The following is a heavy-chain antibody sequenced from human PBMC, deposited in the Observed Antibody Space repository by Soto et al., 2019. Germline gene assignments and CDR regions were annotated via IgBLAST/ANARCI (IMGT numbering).Heavy chain of an antibody. CDR3: VGGAHADY. D-gene: IGHD2-2*01. CDR1: EFTLRDYW. CDR2: INHDGIEK. V-gene: IGHV3-7*03. J-gene: IGHJ4*02. Sequence: EVQLVESGGGLVQPGGSLRLSCAASEFTLRDYWMTWVRQAPGRGLEWVANINHDGIEKYHADFVKGRFTLSRDKARNLMYLQLSNLRADDTAIYYCVGGAHADYWGRGTLVTVSS.